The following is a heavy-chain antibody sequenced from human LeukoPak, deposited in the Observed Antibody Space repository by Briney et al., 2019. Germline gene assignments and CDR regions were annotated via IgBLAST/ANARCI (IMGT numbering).Heavy chain of an antibody. CDR2: INHSGST. CDR1: GGSFSGYY. Sequence: SATLSLTCAVYGGSFSGYYWSWIRQPPGKGLEWIGEINHSGSTNYNPSLKSRVTISVDTSKNQFSLKLSSVTAADTAVYYCARGRATMVRGVSRPFDYWGQGTLVTVSS. CDR3: ARGRATMVRGVSRPFDY. J-gene: IGHJ4*02. V-gene: IGHV4-34*01. D-gene: IGHD3-10*01.